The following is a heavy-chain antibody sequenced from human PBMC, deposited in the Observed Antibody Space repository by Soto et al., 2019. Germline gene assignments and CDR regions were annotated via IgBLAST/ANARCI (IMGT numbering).Heavy chain of an antibody. D-gene: IGHD6-6*01. CDR3: ATAEQLARHNWFDT. CDR1: GYTLTELS. J-gene: IGHJ5*02. V-gene: IGHV1-24*01. CDR2: FDPEDGET. Sequence: ASVKVSCKVSGYTLTELSMHWVRQAPGKGLEWMGGFDPEDGETIYAQKFQGRVTMTEDTSTDTAYMELSSLRSEDTAVYYCATAEQLARHNWFDTWGQGTLVTVSS.